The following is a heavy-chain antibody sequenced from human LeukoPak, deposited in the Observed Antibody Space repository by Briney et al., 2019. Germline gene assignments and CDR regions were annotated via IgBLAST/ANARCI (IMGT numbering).Heavy chain of an antibody. CDR2: IYSGGTT. CDR1: GFTVSSNY. Sequence: GGSLRLSCAASGFTVSSNYMSWVRQAPGKGLEWVSVIYSGGTTYYADSVKGRFTNSRDNSKNTLYLQMNGLRGEDTAVYYCARRDSSGYYYVLWGQGTLVTVSS. V-gene: IGHV3-66*04. J-gene: IGHJ4*02. D-gene: IGHD3-22*01. CDR3: ARRDSSGYYYVL.